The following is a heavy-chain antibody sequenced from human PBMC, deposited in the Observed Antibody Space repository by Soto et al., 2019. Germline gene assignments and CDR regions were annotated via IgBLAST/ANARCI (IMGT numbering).Heavy chain of an antibody. CDR1: GGSISSSSYY. CDR3: TLYGSGSYPYFDY. Sequence: PSETLSLTCTVSGGSISSSSYYWGWIRQPPGKGLEWIGSIYYSGSTYYNPSLKSRVTISVDTSKNQFSLKLSSVTAADTAVYYCTLYGSGSYPYFDYWGQGTLVTVSS. J-gene: IGHJ4*02. D-gene: IGHD3-10*01. V-gene: IGHV4-39*01. CDR2: IYYSGST.